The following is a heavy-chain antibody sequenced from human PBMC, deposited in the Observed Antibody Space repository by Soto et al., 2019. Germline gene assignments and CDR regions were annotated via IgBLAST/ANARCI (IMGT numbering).Heavy chain of an antibody. D-gene: IGHD3-22*01. CDR3: TRDANYRDDSAYYDVFDI. V-gene: IGHV3-7*05. J-gene: IGHJ3*02. Sequence: DVQLTESGGGLVQPGGSLRLSCGASGFSFGSDWMAWVRQAPGKGLEWVANIRKDGSQEHYADSVRGRFSVSRDNAKDSLCQRINSLRLEDTAVYYWTRDANYRDDSAYYDVFDIWGQGTIVTVSS. CDR1: GFSFGSDW. CDR2: IRKDGSQE.